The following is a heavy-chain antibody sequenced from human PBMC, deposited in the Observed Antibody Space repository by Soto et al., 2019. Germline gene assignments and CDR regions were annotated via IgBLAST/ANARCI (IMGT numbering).Heavy chain of an antibody. CDR1: GGSISSYY. D-gene: IGHD6-13*01. V-gene: IGHV4-59*08. Sequence: SETLSLTCTVSGGSISSYYWSWIRQPPGKGLEWIGYIYYSGSTNYNPSLKSRVTISVDTSKNQFSLKLSSVTAADTAVYYCARHKGSSPLSRSLDYWGQGTLVTVSS. J-gene: IGHJ4*02. CDR3: ARHKGSSPLSRSLDY. CDR2: IYYSGST.